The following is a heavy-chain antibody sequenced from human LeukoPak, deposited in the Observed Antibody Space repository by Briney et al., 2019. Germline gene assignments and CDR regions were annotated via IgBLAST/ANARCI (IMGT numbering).Heavy chain of an antibody. CDR3: ARHLFGSGYYPDY. CDR1: GESFSGYY. CDR2: IYYSGST. D-gene: IGHD3-22*01. Sequence: SETLSLTCAVYGESFSGYYWGWIRQPPGKGLEWIGTIYYSGSTYYNPSLKTRLTISVDTSKNQFSLNVTSVTATDTAVYYCARHLFGSGYYPDYWGQGTLVTVSS. J-gene: IGHJ4*02. V-gene: IGHV4-34*01.